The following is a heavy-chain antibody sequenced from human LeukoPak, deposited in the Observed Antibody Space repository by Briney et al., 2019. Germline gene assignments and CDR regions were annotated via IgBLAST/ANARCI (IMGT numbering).Heavy chain of an antibody. CDR3: AISTYSSSPS. CDR1: GFAFSDHW. D-gene: IGHD6-6*01. J-gene: IGHJ5*02. Sequence: PGGSLRLSCAASGFAFSDHWMIWVRQAPGKGLEWVANINHDESKKYYVDSVEGRFTISRDNAKNSLYLQMNSLRAEDKAVYYCAISTYSSSPSWGQGTLVTVSS. V-gene: IGHV3-7*01. CDR2: INHDESKK.